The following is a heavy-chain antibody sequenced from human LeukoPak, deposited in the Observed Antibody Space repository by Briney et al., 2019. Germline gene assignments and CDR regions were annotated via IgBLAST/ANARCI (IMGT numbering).Heavy chain of an antibody. J-gene: IGHJ4*02. V-gene: IGHV1-18*01. Sequence: ASGKVSCKASGYTFTSYGISWVRQAPGQGLEWMGGCSPNNGNRNNTQKFQCRVTMTTDTSTATAYMELRSLRSDDTAVYYCARGYYCTHGVCYGGDVDNWGQGTLVTVSS. CDR2: CSPNNGNR. CDR1: GYTFTSYG. CDR3: ARGYYCTHGVCYGGDVDN. D-gene: IGHD2-8*01.